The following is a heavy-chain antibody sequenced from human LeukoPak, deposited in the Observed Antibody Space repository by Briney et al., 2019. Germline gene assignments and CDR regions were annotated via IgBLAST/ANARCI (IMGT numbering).Heavy chain of an antibody. J-gene: IGHJ4*02. D-gene: IGHD4-17*01. Sequence: PGGSLRLSCTASGFTFNGYSMNWVRQAPGKGLEWVSSISTSSSYIYYADSVKGRFTISRNNPKNSLYLQMNSLRAEDTAVYYWARNRGDPSYFDYWGQGTLVTVSS. CDR2: ISTSSSYI. CDR3: ARNRGDPSYFDY. CDR1: GFTFNGYS. V-gene: IGHV3-21*01.